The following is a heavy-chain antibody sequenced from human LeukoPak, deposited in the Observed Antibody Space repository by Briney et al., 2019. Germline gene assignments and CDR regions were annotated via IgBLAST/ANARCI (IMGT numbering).Heavy chain of an antibody. CDR1: GGTFSSYA. V-gene: IGHV1-69*13. J-gene: IGHJ4*02. CDR2: IIPIFGTA. D-gene: IGHD4-23*01. CDR3: ARDYTDYGGNSDY. Sequence: ASVKVSCKASGGTFSSYAISWVRQAPGQGLEWMGGIIPIFGTANYAQKFQGRVTITADESTSTAYMELSSLRSEDTAVYYCARDYTDYGGNSDYWGQGTLVTVSS.